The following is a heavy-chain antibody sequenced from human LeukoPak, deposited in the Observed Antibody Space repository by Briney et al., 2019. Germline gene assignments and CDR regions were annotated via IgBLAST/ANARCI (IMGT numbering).Heavy chain of an antibody. CDR3: VRGSTLRHYQY. V-gene: IGHV4-39*01. J-gene: IGHJ4*02. D-gene: IGHD3-16*01. Sequence: SETLSLTCTVSGVSISSYYWGWIRRPPGKGLEWIGSIYYSGSTYYNPSLKSRVTVSVDTSKNQFSLNLSSVTAADTAVYYCVRGSTLRHYQYWGQGTLVTVSS. CDR2: IYYSGST. CDR1: GVSISSYY.